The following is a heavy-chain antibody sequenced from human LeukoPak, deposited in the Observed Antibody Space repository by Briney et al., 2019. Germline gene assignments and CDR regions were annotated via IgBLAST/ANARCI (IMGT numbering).Heavy chain of an antibody. V-gene: IGHV3-21*04. CDR3: AKAAAYGHPLYAFDI. Sequence: PGGSLRLSCAASGFTFSSYSMNWVRQAPGKGLEWVSSISSSSSYIYYADSVKGRFTVSRDNARNSLYLQMNSLRAEDTAVYYCAKAAAYGHPLYAFDIWGQGTMVTVSS. CDR1: GFTFSSYS. D-gene: IGHD3-10*01. CDR2: ISSSSSYI. J-gene: IGHJ3*02.